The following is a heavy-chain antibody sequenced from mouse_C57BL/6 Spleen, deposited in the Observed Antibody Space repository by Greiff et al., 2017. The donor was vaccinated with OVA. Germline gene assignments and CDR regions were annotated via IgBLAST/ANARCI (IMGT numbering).Heavy chain of an antibody. CDR3: ARENYGSRFAMDY. CDR2: INPYNGGT. V-gene: IGHV1-19*01. J-gene: IGHJ4*01. Sequence: VQLQQSGPVLVKPGASVKMSCKASGYTFTDYYMNWVKQSHGKSLEWIGVINPYNGGTSYNQKFKGKATLTVDKSSSTAYMELNSLTSEDSAVYYCARENYGSRFAMDYWGQGTSVTVSS. CDR1: GYTFTDYY. D-gene: IGHD1-1*01.